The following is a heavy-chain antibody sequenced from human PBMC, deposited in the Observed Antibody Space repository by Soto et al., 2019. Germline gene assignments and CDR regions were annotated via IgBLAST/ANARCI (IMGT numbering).Heavy chain of an antibody. CDR1: GYSFTSYW. CDR3: ARPITMIVVDTDAFDI. Sequence: PGESLKISCKGSGYSFTSYWIGWVRQMPGKGLEWMGIIYPGDSDTRYSPSIQGQVTISADKSISTAYLQWSSLKASDTAMYYRARPITMIVVDTDAFDIWGQGTMVTVSS. J-gene: IGHJ3*02. V-gene: IGHV5-51*01. D-gene: IGHD3-22*01. CDR2: IYPGDSDT.